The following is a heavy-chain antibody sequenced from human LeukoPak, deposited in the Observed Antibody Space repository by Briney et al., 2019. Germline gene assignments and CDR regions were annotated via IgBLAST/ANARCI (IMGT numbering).Heavy chain of an antibody. CDR2: IIPIFGTA. D-gene: IGHD3-9*01. CDR1: GGTFSSYA. Sequence: GASVKVSCKASGGTFSSYAISWMRQAPGQGLEWMGGIIPIFGTANYAQKFQGRVTITADKSTSTVYMELSSLRSEDTAVYYCAFGGYDILTGYLDAFDIWGQGTMVTVSS. V-gene: IGHV1-69*06. CDR3: AFGGYDILTGYLDAFDI. J-gene: IGHJ3*02.